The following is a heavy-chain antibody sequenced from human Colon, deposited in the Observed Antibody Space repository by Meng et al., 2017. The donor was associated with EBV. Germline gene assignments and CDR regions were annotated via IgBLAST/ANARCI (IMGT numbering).Heavy chain of an antibody. D-gene: IGHD2-15*01. J-gene: IGHJ4*02. CDR1: GGSFSDSY. CDR3: ASSDCSGGTCYLDC. Sequence: HVQLKQWGGGLLKPSETLSLTCTVYGGSFSDSYWTWIRQPPGKGLEWIGEINHVGSTTYNPSLKSRVTISVDTSKNQFSLKLSSVTAADAAVYYCASSDCSGGTCYLDCWGQGTLVTVSS. CDR2: INHVGST. V-gene: IGHV4-34*01.